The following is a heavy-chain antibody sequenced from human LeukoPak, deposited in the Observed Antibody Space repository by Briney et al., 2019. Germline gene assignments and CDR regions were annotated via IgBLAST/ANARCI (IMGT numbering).Heavy chain of an antibody. J-gene: IGHJ4*02. CDR3: ARLGGYSGYDHRALFDY. CDR2: IYPGDSDT. V-gene: IGHV5-51*01. D-gene: IGHD5-12*01. Sequence: GESLKISCKGSGYSFTSYWIGWVRQMPGKGLEWMGIIYPGDSDTRYSPSFQGQVTISADKSISTAYLRWSSLKASDTAMYYCARLGGYSGYDHRALFDYWGQGTLVTVSS. CDR1: GYSFTSYW.